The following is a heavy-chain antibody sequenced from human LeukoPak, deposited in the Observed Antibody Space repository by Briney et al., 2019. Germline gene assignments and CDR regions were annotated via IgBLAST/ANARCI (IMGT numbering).Heavy chain of an antibody. J-gene: IGHJ6*03. V-gene: IGHV3-66*02. D-gene: IGHD2-2*01. CDR1: GFTVSSNY. CDR2: IYSGGST. CDR3: ARGASYCSSTSCDYYMDV. Sequence: GGSLRLSCAASGFTVSSNYMSWVRQAPGKRLEWVSVIYSGGSTYYADSVKGRFTISRDNSKNTLYLQMNSLRAEDTAVYYCARGASYCSSTSCDYYMDVWGKGTTVTVSS.